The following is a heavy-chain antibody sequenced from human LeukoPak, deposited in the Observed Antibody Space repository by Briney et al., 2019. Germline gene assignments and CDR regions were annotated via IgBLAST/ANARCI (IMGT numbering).Heavy chain of an antibody. D-gene: IGHD5-18*01. J-gene: IGHJ4*02. CDR2: INHSGST. V-gene: IGHV4-34*01. CDR3: ATSPFYSYDY. Sequence: PSETLSLTCAVYGGSFSGYYWSWIRQPPGKGLEWIGEINHSGSTNYNPSLKSRVTISVDTSKNQFSLKLSSVTAADTAVHYCATSPFYSYDYWGQGTLVTVSS. CDR1: GGSFSGYY.